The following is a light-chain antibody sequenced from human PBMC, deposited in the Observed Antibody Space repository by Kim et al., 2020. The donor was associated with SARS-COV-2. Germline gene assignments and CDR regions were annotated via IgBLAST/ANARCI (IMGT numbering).Light chain of an antibody. CDR2: EDD. J-gene: IGLJ2*01. Sequence: GKTVTIACTRSSGRIDDNYVQWYQQRPGGVPTTVIYEDDQRPSGGADRFSGSIDTSSNSASLTISGLRTEDEADYYCQSYNRDNVIFGGGTQLTVL. CDR1: SGRIDDNY. V-gene: IGLV6-57*03. CDR3: QSYNRDNVI.